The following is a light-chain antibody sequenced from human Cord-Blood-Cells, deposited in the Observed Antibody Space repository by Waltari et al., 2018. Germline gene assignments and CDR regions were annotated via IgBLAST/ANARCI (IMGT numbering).Light chain of an antibody. CDR2: AAS. CDR3: QQSYSTPFT. V-gene: IGKV1-39*01. Sequence: DIQMTQSPSSLSASVGDRVTITCRASQSISSYLNWYQQKPGKVPKLLIYAASSLQSGVPSRFSGSGSGTDFTLTISRLQPEDFATYYCQQSYSTPFTFGPGTKVDIK. CDR1: QSISSY. J-gene: IGKJ3*01.